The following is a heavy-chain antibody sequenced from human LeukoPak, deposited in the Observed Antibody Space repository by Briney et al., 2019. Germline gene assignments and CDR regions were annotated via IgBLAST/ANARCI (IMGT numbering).Heavy chain of an antibody. CDR1: GGSISSSSYH. D-gene: IGHD3-16*01. CDR3: ARDYRVGFSDAFDI. Sequence: SETLSLTCTVPGGSISSSSYHWGWIRQPPGKGLEWIGSIYYSGSTYYNPSLKSRVTISVDTSKNQFSLKLSSVTAADTAVYYCARDYRVGFSDAFDIWGQGTMVTVSS. J-gene: IGHJ3*02. V-gene: IGHV4-39*07. CDR2: IYYSGST.